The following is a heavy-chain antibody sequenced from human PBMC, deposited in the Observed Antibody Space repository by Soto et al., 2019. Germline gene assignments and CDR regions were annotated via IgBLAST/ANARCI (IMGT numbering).Heavy chain of an antibody. Sequence: QVQLQESGPGLVKPSETLSLTCSVSGGSISRYYCSWVRQPPGKGLEWIGHMHYSGNTRYNPSLTSRATVSLDTSKSQSSLKLSSVTAADTAVCYCATSTGWPGFDFWGQGTLATVSS. D-gene: IGHD2-8*02. CDR3: ATSTGWPGFDF. V-gene: IGHV4-59*08. CDR1: GGSISRYY. J-gene: IGHJ4*02. CDR2: MHYSGNT.